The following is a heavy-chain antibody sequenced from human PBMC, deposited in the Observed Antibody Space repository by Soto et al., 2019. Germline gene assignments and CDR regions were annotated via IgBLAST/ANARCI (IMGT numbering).Heavy chain of an antibody. Sequence: QVQLVQSGAEVKKPGASVKVSCKASGYTFTGYYMHWVRQAPGQGLEWMGWINPNSGGTNYAQKFQGWVTMTRDTSISTAYMELSRLRSDDTAVYYCARNSLYGSGSYSYYFDYWGQGTLVTVSS. V-gene: IGHV1-2*04. CDR3: ARNSLYGSGSYSYYFDY. D-gene: IGHD3-10*01. J-gene: IGHJ4*02. CDR1: GYTFTGYY. CDR2: INPNSGGT.